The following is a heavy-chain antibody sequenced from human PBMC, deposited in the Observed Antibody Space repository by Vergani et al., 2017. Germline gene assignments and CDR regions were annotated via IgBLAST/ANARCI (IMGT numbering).Heavy chain of an antibody. CDR2: ISAYNGNT. CDR1: GGTFSSYT. Sequence: QVQLVQSGAEVKKPGSSVKVSCKASGGTFSSYTISWVRQAPGQGLEWMGWISAYNGNTNYAQKLQGRVTMTTDTSTSTAYMELRSLRSDDTAVYYCARENLGEQWLNPDYWGQGTLVTVSS. V-gene: IGHV1-18*01. J-gene: IGHJ4*02. D-gene: IGHD6-19*01. CDR3: ARENLGEQWLNPDY.